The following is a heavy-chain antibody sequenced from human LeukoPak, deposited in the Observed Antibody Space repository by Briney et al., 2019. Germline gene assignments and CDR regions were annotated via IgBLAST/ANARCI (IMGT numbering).Heavy chain of an antibody. CDR1: GSSFTSYW. D-gene: IGHD6-19*01. CDR2: IYPGDSDT. J-gene: IGHJ4*02. Sequence: GESLKISCKGSGSSFTSYWIGWVRQTPGKGLELMGIIYPGDSDTRYHPSFQGQVTISDNKSIRAANLQWSRLQAWHAAMYYGGRQSVAGSFDDWGQPTLVTVSS. CDR3: GRQSVAGSFDD. V-gene: IGHV5-51*01.